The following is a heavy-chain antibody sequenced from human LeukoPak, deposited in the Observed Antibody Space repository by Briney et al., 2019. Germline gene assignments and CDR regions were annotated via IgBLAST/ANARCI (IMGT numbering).Heavy chain of an antibody. J-gene: IGHJ2*01. CDR1: GGSFSGYY. CDR3: ARGTSIAVAGDTYWYFDL. CDR2: INHSGSI. V-gene: IGHV4-34*01. Sequence: PSETLSLTCAVYGGSFSGYYWSWIRQPPGQGLEWIGEINHSGSINYNPSLKSRVTISVDTSKNQFSLKLSSVTAADTAVYYCARGTSIAVAGDTYWYFDLWGRGTLVTVSS. D-gene: IGHD6-19*01.